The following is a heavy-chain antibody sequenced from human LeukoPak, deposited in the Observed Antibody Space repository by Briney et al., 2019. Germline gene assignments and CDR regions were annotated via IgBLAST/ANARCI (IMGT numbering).Heavy chain of an antibody. CDR2: IYTSGST. CDR1: GGSISSGSYY. V-gene: IGHV4-61*02. D-gene: IGHD1-14*01. Sequence: SETLSLTCTVSGGSISSGSYYWSWIRQPAGKGLEWIGRIYTSGSTNYNPSLKSRVTISVDTSKNQFSLKLSSVTAADTAVYYCARDNVRDPPGALDYWGQGTLVTVSS. CDR3: ARDNVRDPPGALDY. J-gene: IGHJ4*02.